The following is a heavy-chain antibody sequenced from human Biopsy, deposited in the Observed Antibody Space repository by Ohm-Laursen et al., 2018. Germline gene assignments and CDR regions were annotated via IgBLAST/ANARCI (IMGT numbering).Heavy chain of an antibody. V-gene: IGHV4-59*11. Sequence: GTLSLTCTVSGGSISSHYWRWIRQTPGQGLVWIGYIYYSGSTNYNPSLKSRVTISADTSKNQFSLRLNSVTAADTAVYYCARATNSTGWPYYYFDGMDVWGQGTTVTVSS. CDR2: IYYSGST. D-gene: IGHD2/OR15-2a*01. J-gene: IGHJ6*02. CDR3: ARATNSTGWPYYYFDGMDV. CDR1: GGSISSHY.